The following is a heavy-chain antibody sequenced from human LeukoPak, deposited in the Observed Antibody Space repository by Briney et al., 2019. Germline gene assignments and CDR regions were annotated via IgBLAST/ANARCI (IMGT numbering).Heavy chain of an antibody. Sequence: GESLKISCKGSGYSFTSYWIGWVRQMPGKGLEWMGIIYPGDSDTRYSPSFQGQVTISADKSISTAYLQWSSLKASDTAMYYCAGPSGYSGYDLYYFDYWGQGTLVTVSS. CDR1: GYSFTSYW. CDR2: IYPGDSDT. D-gene: IGHD5-12*01. CDR3: AGPSGYSGYDLYYFDY. J-gene: IGHJ4*02. V-gene: IGHV5-51*01.